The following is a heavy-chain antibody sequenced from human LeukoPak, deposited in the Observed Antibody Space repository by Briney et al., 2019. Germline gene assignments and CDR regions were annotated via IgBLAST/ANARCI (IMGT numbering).Heavy chain of an antibody. CDR1: GGTFSSYA. V-gene: IGHV1-69*04. J-gene: IGHJ6*02. CDR2: IIPILGIA. Sequence: SVKVSCKASGGTFSSYAISWVRQAPGQGLERMGRIIPILGIANYAQKFQGRVTITADKSTSTAYMELSSLRSEDTAVYYCASGARDYYYGMDVWGQGTTVTVSS. CDR3: ASGARDYYYGMDV.